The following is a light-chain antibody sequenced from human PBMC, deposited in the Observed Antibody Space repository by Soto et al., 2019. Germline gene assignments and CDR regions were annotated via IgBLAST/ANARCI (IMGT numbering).Light chain of an antibody. CDR2: LGS. V-gene: IGKV2-28*01. Sequence: DIVMTQSPLSLPVTPGEPASISCRSSQSLLHSNGYNYLDWYLQKPGQSPQLLIYLGSNRASGVPDRFSGSGSGTDFTLKISRVAAEDVGVYYCMQALQTPTFGRGTRLEIK. CDR3: MQALQTPT. J-gene: IGKJ5*01. CDR1: QSLLHSNGYNY.